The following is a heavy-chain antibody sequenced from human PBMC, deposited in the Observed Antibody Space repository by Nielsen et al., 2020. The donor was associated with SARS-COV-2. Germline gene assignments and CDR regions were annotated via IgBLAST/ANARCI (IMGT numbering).Heavy chain of an antibody. CDR2: IYSGGST. V-gene: IGHV3-53*01. Sequence: GESLKISCAASGFTVSSNYMSWVRQAPGKGLEWVSVIYSGGSTYYADSVKGRFTISRDNSKNTLYLQMNSLRAEDTAVYYCARDWAPGGLGLDYWGQGTLVTVSS. D-gene: IGHD3-16*01. CDR3: ARDWAPGGLGLDY. CDR1: GFTVSSNY. J-gene: IGHJ4*02.